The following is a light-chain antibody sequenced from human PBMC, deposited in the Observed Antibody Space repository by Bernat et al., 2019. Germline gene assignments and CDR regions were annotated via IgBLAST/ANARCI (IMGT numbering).Light chain of an antibody. CDR3: SAWDSSLSAVV. Sequence: QAGLTQPPSVSKGSRQTATLTCTGNSNNVGYQGAVWLQQHQGHPPKLLSYRSTNRPSGISERFSASRSGNTASLTITGLQPEDEADYYCSAWDSSLSAVVFGGGTKLTVL. J-gene: IGLJ2*01. CDR2: RST. CDR1: SNNVGYQG. V-gene: IGLV10-54*04.